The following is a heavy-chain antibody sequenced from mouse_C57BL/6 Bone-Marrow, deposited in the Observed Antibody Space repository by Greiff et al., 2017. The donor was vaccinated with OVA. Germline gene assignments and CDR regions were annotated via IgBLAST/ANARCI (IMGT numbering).Heavy chain of an antibody. V-gene: IGHV1-5*01. J-gene: IGHJ2*01. CDR2: IYPGNSDT. D-gene: IGHD1-1*01. CDR3: TRSGPLITTVVGFDY. Sequence: EVQVVESGTVLARPGASVKMSCKTSGYTFTSYWMHWVKQRPGQGLEWIGAIYPGNSDTSYNQKFKGKAKLTAVTSASTAYMELSSLTNEDSAVYYCTRSGPLITTVVGFDYWGQGTTLTVSS. CDR1: GYTFTSYW.